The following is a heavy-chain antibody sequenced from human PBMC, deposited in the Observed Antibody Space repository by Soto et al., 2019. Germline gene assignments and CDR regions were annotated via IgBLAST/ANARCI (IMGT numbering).Heavy chain of an antibody. Sequence: PGGSLRLSCAASGFNFGPFWVHWVRQAPGKGLVWVSHINGDGNTIVYADSVRGRFTISRDNAKSTLFLQMNSLRVEDTAVYYCARDFVRYCRGGSCYFYYYGMDVWGQGTTVTGSS. D-gene: IGHD2-15*01. V-gene: IGHV3-74*01. CDR2: INGDGNTI. CDR3: ARDFVRYCRGGSCYFYYYGMDV. J-gene: IGHJ6*01. CDR1: GFNFGPFW.